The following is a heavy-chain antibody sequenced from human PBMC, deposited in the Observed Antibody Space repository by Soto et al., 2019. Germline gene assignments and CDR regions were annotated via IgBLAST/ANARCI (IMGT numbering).Heavy chain of an antibody. Sequence: QVQLVQSGAEEKKPGASVKVSCKASGYTFTSYAMHWVRQAPGQRLEWMGWINTGNGNTKYSQKFQGRVTITRDTSASTAYMELSSLRCEDMAVYYCARISRADYWTSLYYFYAMDAWGQGTTVTVSS. J-gene: IGHJ6*02. CDR2: INTGNGNT. CDR1: GYTFTSYA. CDR3: ARISRADYWTSLYYFYAMDA. D-gene: IGHD3-3*01. V-gene: IGHV1-3*04.